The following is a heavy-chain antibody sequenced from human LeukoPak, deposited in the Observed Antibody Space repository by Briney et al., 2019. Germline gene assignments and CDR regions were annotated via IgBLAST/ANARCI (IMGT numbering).Heavy chain of an antibody. V-gene: IGHV1-24*01. CDR3: ATTNKRTSGWYSRYFDY. CDR2: FDPEDGET. J-gene: IGHJ4*02. CDR1: GYTLTELS. Sequence: GASVKVSCMVSGYTLTELSMHWVRQAPGKGLEWMGGFDPEDGETIYAQKFQGRVTMTEDTSTDTAYMELSSLRSEDTAVYYCATTNKRTSGWYSRYFDYWGQGTLVTVSS. D-gene: IGHD6-19*01.